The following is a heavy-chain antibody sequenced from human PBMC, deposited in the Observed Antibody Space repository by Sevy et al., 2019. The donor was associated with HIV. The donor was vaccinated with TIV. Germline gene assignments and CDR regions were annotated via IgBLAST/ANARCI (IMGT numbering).Heavy chain of an antibody. CDR3: ARIATGHTFGLPDF. Sequence: GGSLRLSCAASGFTFNRYWMHWVRQAPGKGPVWLARIDGDGSATTYTDSVKRRFTISRDNAQDTLYLQMNSLRTEDTAIYYCARIATGHTFGLPDFWGQGTLVTVSS. D-gene: IGHD1-1*01. J-gene: IGHJ4*02. V-gene: IGHV3-74*01. CDR2: IDGDGSAT. CDR1: GFTFNRYW.